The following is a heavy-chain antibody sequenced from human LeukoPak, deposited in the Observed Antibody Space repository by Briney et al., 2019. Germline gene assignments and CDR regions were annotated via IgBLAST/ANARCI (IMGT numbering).Heavy chain of an antibody. CDR2: INHNGNT. CDR3: ARGLRYYDILTGYRSLYNWFDP. Sequence: PSETLSLTCAVYGGSFSGYYWSWIRQTPGKGLEWIGEINHNGNTNYSPSLKSRLTISVDTSKNQFSLTLSSVNAADTVVYYCARGLRYYDILTGYRSLYNWFDPWGQGTLVTVSS. V-gene: IGHV4-34*01. D-gene: IGHD3-9*01. J-gene: IGHJ5*02. CDR1: GGSFSGYY.